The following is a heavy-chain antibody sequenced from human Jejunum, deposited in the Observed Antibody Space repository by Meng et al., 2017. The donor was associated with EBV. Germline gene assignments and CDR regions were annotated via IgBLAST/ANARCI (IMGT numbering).Heavy chain of an antibody. J-gene: IGHJ5*02. CDR2: MYYTGKA. Sequence: PEVGTGLWKPSATLSLTCSVSVDSVSAYNYWTWLRQPPGKGLEWIGNMYYTGKAIYKPSLQSRVTISVDTSKNQFSLRVTSVTAADTAIYYCARGRGYDYGDSWGQGTLVTVSS. CDR3: ARGRGYDYGDS. CDR1: VDSVSAYNY. V-gene: IGHV4-61*01. D-gene: IGHD4/OR15-4a*01.